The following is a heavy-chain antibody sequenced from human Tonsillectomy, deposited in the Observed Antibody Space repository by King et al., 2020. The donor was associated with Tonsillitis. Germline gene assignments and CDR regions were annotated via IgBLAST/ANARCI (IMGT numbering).Heavy chain of an antibody. V-gene: IGHV1-69*01. J-gene: IGHJ6*03. CDR1: GGTFSTYA. D-gene: IGHD2-15*01. CDR3: GSREDSWYMDV. Sequence: LQLVQSGAEVKKPGSSVKVSCKASGGTFSTYAISLVRQAPGQGLEWMGGIIPIIGTANYAQKFQGRVTITADESTSTAYMELNSLRFDDTAVYYCGSREDSWYMDVWGKGTTVTVSS. CDR2: IIPIIGTA.